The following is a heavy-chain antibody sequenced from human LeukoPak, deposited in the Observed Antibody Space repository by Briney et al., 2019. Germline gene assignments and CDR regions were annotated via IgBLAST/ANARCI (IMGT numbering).Heavy chain of an antibody. D-gene: IGHD6-19*01. Sequence: SGGSLRLSCAASGFTFSSYGMHWVRQAPGKGLEWVGLISYDGSNKYYADSVKGRFSIARDNSKNTVFLQMNSLRPEDTAVYYCAKSLEQWLLKGSYFDYWGQGTLVTVSS. V-gene: IGHV3-30*18. CDR3: AKSLEQWLLKGSYFDY. J-gene: IGHJ4*02. CDR1: GFTFSSYG. CDR2: ISYDGSNK.